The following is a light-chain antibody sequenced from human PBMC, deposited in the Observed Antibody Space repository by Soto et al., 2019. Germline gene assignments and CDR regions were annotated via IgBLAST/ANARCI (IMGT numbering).Light chain of an antibody. CDR2: DVN. V-gene: IGLV2-14*01. J-gene: IGLJ1*01. CDR1: SSDVGAYDY. Sequence: QSALTQPASVSGSPGQSIAISCAGTSSDVGAYDYVSWYQQHPGKAPKLMIYDVNNRPSGVSNRFSGSKSDNTASLTISGLQAEDEADYYCSSYTTGSTPFDVFGTGTKVTVL. CDR3: SSYTTGSTPFDV.